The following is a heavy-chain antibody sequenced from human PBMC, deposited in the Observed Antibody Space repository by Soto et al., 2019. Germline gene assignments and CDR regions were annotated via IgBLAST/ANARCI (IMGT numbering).Heavy chain of an antibody. CDR1: GYTFTNYG. Sequence: QVQLVQSGPEVKKPGASVKVSCKASGYTFTNYGISWVRQAPGQGLEWMGWIGNYDDNTRYAQSFQGRVTMTTDTSTSTAYMELRSLRSDDTAIYYCTRDWCCSGGTCDDCFDPWGQGTLVSVSS. CDR3: TRDWCCSGGTCDDCFDP. CDR2: IGNYDDNT. J-gene: IGHJ5*02. V-gene: IGHV1-18*01. D-gene: IGHD2-15*01.